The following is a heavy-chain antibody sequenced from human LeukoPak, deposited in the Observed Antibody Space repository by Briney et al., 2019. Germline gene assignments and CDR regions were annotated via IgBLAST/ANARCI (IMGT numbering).Heavy chain of an antibody. V-gene: IGHV4-34*01. CDR1: GGSFSGYY. D-gene: IGHD6-13*01. Sequence: SETLSLTCAVYGGSFSGYYWSWIRQPPGKGLEWIGEINHSGSTNYNPSLKSRVTISVDTSKNQFSLKLSSVTAADTAVYYCARVAQAAAGNPTGVQHWGQGTLVTVSS. J-gene: IGHJ1*01. CDR3: ARVAQAAAGNPTGVQH. CDR2: INHSGST.